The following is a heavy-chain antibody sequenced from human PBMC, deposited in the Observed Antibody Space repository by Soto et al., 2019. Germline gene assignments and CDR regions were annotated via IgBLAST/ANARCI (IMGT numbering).Heavy chain of an antibody. V-gene: IGHV3-48*01. CDR3: ARLVDPAAMPYYYYYYMDV. Sequence: EVQLVESGGGLVQPGGSLRLSCAASGFTFSSYSMNWVRQAPGKGLEWVSYISSSSSTIYYADSVKGRFTISRDNAKNSLYLQMNSLRAEDTAVYYCARLVDPAAMPYYYYYYMDVWGKGTTVTVSS. CDR2: ISSSSSTI. J-gene: IGHJ6*03. D-gene: IGHD2-2*01. CDR1: GFTFSSYS.